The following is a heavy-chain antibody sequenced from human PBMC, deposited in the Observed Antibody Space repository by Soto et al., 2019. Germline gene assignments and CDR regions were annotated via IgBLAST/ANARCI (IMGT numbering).Heavy chain of an antibody. Sequence: NPSETLSLTCTVSGGSVSSGSFSWSWIRQPPGKGLEWIGYIYYSGSTNFNPSLKSRVTISVDTSKNQFSLTLSSLTAADTAVYYCAESIYCSSPSCPYGMDVWGQGTAVTVSS. CDR1: GGSVSSGSFS. CDR2: IYYSGST. CDR3: AESIYCSSPSCPYGMDV. J-gene: IGHJ6*02. D-gene: IGHD2-2*01. V-gene: IGHV4-61*01.